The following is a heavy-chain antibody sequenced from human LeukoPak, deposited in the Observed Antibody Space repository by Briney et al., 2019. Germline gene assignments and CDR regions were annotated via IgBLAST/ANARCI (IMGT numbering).Heavy chain of an antibody. CDR3: ARRGPMVRGVFYYYYYMDV. CDR1: GGSFSGYY. CDR2: INHSGST. V-gene: IGHV4-34*01. Sequence: SDTLSLTCAVYGGSFSGYYWSWIRQPPGKGLEWIGEINHSGSTNYNPSLKSRVTISVDTSKNQFPLKLSSVTAADTAVYYCARRGPMVRGVFYYYYYMDVWGKGTTVTISS. J-gene: IGHJ6*03. D-gene: IGHD3-10*01.